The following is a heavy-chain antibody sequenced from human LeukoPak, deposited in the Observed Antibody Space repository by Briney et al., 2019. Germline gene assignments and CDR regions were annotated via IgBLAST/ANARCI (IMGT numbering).Heavy chain of an antibody. CDR2: IYHSGST. CDR3: ARPYYYGSGSYFFDY. Sequence: PSETLSLTCTVSGGSISSSSYYWGWIRQPPGKGLEWIGSIYHSGSTYYNPSLKSRVTISVDTSKNQFSLKLSSVTAADTAVYYCARPYYYGSGSYFFDYWGQGTLVTVSS. CDR1: GGSISSSSYY. J-gene: IGHJ4*02. V-gene: IGHV4-39*07. D-gene: IGHD3-10*01.